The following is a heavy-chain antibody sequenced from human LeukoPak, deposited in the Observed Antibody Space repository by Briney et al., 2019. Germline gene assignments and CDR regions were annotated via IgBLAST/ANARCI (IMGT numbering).Heavy chain of an antibody. D-gene: IGHD2-15*01. CDR1: GSRFTSYG. V-gene: IGHV1-18*01. CDR2: ISAYNGNT. J-gene: IGHJ5*02. CDR3: AREGYCSGGICYSTMNWFDP. Sequence: GASVKVSCNSSGSRFTSYGITWVRQAPAQGLERKGFISAYNGNTNYAQKVQGRVTLTTDTSTSTAYMELRSLRSDDTAVYYCAREGYCSGGICYSTMNWFDPWGQGTLVTVSS.